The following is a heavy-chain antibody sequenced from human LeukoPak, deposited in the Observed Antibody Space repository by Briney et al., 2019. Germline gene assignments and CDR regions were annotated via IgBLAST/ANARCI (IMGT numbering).Heavy chain of an antibody. CDR2: SNSNGRST. J-gene: IGHJ4*02. Sequence: GGSLRLSCAASGFTFSSYAMHWVRQAPGKGLEYVSGSNSNGRSTYYADSVKGRFTISRDNSKNTLYLQMSSLRPEDTALYYCVNQISGWVYWGQGTLVTVSS. CDR3: VNQISGWVY. CDR1: GFTFSSYA. V-gene: IGHV3-64D*06. D-gene: IGHD6-19*01.